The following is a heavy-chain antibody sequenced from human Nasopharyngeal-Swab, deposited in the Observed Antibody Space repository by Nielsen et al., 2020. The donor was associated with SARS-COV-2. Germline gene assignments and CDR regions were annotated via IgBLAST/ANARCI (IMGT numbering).Heavy chain of an antibody. D-gene: IGHD3-16*01. CDR1: GFVVSSSF. Sequence: ETLSLTCAGSGFVVSSSFMSWVRQAPGKGLEWVSVTYSGGSTYYADSVSGRFTISRDDSKNTLDLQMDSLGAEDTAVYYCARDWGDWGQGTLVTVSS. V-gene: IGHV3-53*01. J-gene: IGHJ4*02. CDR3: ARDWGD. CDR2: TYSGGST.